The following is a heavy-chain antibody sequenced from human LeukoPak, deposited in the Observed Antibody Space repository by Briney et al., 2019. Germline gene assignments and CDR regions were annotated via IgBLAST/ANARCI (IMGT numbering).Heavy chain of an antibody. CDR1: GYTFSSYW. Sequence: GESLRISCKGSGYTFSSYWIGWVRQMPGKGLEWMGIIYPDDSDTRYSPSFQGQVTISADKSISTAYLQWSSLKASDTAMYYCARLAYCSNDVCYSNYYYSMDVWGKGTTVTVSS. V-gene: IGHV5-51*01. J-gene: IGHJ6*03. D-gene: IGHD2-8*01. CDR2: IYPDDSDT. CDR3: ARLAYCSNDVCYSNYYYSMDV.